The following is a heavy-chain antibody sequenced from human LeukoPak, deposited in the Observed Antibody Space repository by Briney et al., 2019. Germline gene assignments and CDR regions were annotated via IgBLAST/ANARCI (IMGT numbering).Heavy chain of an antibody. CDR3: ARKGLGYYGSGSLNWFDP. Sequence: ASVKVSCKASGYTFTSYGISWVRQAPGQGLEWMGWINPNSGGTNYAQKFQGRVTMTRDTSISTAYMELSRLRSDDTAVYYCARKGLGYYGSGSLNWFDPWGQGTLVTVSS. V-gene: IGHV1-2*02. CDR1: GYTFTSYG. D-gene: IGHD3-10*01. CDR2: INPNSGGT. J-gene: IGHJ5*02.